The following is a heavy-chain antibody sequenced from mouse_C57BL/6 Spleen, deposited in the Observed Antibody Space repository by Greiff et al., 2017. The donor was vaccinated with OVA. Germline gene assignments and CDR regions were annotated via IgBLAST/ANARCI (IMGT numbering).Heavy chain of an antibody. V-gene: IGHV5-17*01. D-gene: IGHD2-3*01. Sequence: EVQGVESGGGLVKPGGSLKLSCAASGFTFSDYGMHWVRQAPEKGLEWVAYISSGSSTIYYADTVKGRFTISRDNAKNTLFLQMTSLRSEDTAMYYCARSIYDGYHSRAMDYWGQGTSVTVSS. J-gene: IGHJ4*01. CDR3: ARSIYDGYHSRAMDY. CDR1: GFTFSDYG. CDR2: ISSGSSTI.